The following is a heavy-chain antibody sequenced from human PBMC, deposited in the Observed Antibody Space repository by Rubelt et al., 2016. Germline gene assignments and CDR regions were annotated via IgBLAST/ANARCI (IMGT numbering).Heavy chain of an antibody. CDR2: INHSGST. CDR3: ASGSSEWLMDAFDI. Sequence: QVQLQQWGAGLLKPSETLSLTCAVYGGSFSGYYWSWIRQPPGKGLEWIGEINHSGSTNYNPSLKSRVTISVDTAQHQFSLRLSSVTAADTAVYYCASGSSEWLMDAFDIWGQGTMVTVSS. D-gene: IGHD6-19*01. J-gene: IGHJ3*02. CDR1: GGSFSGYY. V-gene: IGHV4-34*01.